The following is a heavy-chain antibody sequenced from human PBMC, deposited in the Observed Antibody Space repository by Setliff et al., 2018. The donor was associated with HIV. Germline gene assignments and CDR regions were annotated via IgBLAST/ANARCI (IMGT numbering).Heavy chain of an antibody. CDR2: IIPIFGTA. D-gene: IGHD1-26*01. CDR3: ARAPIVGGGAFDI. J-gene: IGHJ3*02. V-gene: IGHV1-69*05. CDR1: GYTFTSYG. Sequence: ASVKVSCKASGYTFTSYGISWVRQAPGQGLEWMGGIIPIFGTANYAQKFQGRVTITTDESTSTAYMELSSLRSEDTAVYYCARAPIVGGGAFDIWGQGTMVTVSS.